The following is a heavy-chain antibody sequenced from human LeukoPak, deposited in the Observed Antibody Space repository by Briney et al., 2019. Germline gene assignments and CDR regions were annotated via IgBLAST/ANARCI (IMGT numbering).Heavy chain of an antibody. CDR3: AREGTIGEYMMNWFDP. J-gene: IGHJ5*02. CDR1: GFTFSSYS. Sequence: PGGSLRLSCAASGFTFSSYSMNWVRQAPGKGLEWVSSISSSSSYIYYADSVKGRFTISRDNAKNSLYLQMNSLRAEDTAVYYCAREGTIGEYMMNWFDPWGQGTLVTVSS. CDR2: ISSSSSYI. V-gene: IGHV3-21*01. D-gene: IGHD4-17*01.